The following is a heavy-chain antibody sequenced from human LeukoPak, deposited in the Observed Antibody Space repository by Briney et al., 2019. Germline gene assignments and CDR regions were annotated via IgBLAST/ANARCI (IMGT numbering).Heavy chain of an antibody. CDR3: ARDFTERAMTVVVKGNAAFDI. V-gene: IGHV1-2*02. Sequence: GASVKVSCKASGYTFTGYYLHWVRQAPGQGLEWMGWINPNSGGTNYAQKFQGRVTMTRDTSISTAYMELSRLRSDDTAVYYCARDFTERAMTVVVKGNAAFDIWGQGTMVTVSS. CDR2: INPNSGGT. D-gene: IGHD3-22*01. CDR1: GYTFTGYY. J-gene: IGHJ3*02.